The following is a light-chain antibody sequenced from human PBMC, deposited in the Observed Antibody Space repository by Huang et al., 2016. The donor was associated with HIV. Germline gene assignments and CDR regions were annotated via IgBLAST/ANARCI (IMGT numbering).Light chain of an antibody. CDR1: QNITKS. CDR2: TAS. CDR3: QQSFSVPRT. Sequence: DIQMTQSPPSLSASVGDRVTFTCRANQNITKSLNWYQQKPGKAPKLVIYTASTLESGVPSRFSGSGSASRFTLSIGNLQPEDFATYYCQQSFSVPRTFG. J-gene: IGKJ1*01. V-gene: IGKV1-39*01.